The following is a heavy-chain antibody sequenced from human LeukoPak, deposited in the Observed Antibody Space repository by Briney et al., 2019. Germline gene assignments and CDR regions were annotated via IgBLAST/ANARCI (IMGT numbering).Heavy chain of an antibody. CDR1: GASISSYY. J-gene: IGHJ4*02. V-gene: IGHV4-59*12. CDR3: ARARESSSFDY. Sequence: SETLSLTCTVSGASISSYYWSWIRQPPGKGLEWIGEINHSGSTNYNPSLKSRVTISVDTSKNQFSLKLSSVTAADTAVYYCARARESSSFDYWGQGTLVTVSS. CDR2: INHSGST. D-gene: IGHD1-26*01.